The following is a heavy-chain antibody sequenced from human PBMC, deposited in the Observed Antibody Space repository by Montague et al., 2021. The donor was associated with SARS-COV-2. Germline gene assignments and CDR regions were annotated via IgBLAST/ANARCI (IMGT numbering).Heavy chain of an antibody. CDR1: GGSLIDYY. V-gene: IGHV4-34*01. CDR3: ARERYSFSLTRGSTWFDP. J-gene: IGHJ5*02. Sequence: SETLSLTCGVDGGSLIDYYWTWIRQSPGRGLEWFGEINHRGNTNYSPSFKSRVDMSVDTSKNHISLKLTSVTAADTAVYYCARERYSFSLTRGSTWFDPWGQGTLVTVSS. D-gene: IGHD3-9*01. CDR2: INHRGNT.